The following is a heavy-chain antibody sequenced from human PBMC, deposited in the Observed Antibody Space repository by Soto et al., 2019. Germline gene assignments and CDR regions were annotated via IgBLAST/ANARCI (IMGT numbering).Heavy chain of an antibody. J-gene: IGHJ3*02. D-gene: IGHD3-16*02. CDR3: ARGSRAWQLSTSDAFDI. Sequence: SETLSLTCTVSGGSISSYYWSWIRQPPGKGLEWIGYIYYSGSTNYNPSPKSRVTISVDTSKNQFSLKLSSVTAADTAVYYCARGSRAWQLSTSDAFDIWGQGTMVTVSS. CDR2: IYYSGST. V-gene: IGHV4-59*01. CDR1: GGSISSYY.